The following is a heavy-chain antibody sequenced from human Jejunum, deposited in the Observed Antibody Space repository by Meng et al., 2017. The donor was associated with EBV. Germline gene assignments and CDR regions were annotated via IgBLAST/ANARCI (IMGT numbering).Heavy chain of an antibody. D-gene: IGHD6-13*01. CDR2: VNPSPVDT. V-gene: IGHV1-46*01. CDR3: ARGLDSSTPGTD. J-gene: IGHJ4*02. CDR1: GYTFTNYY. Sequence: VQLGQAGAEVKQPGAPVKISCKTSGYTFTNYYMHWVRQAPGQGLEWVGMVNPSPVDTNYARKFQGRVTMTSDTSTSTVHMELNSLKSDDTAVYYCARGLDSSTPGTDWGQGTLVTVSS.